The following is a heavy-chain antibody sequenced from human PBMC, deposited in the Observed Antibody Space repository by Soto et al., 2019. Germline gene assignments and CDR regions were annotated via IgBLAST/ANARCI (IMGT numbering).Heavy chain of an antibody. Sequence: QITLKESGPTLVKPTQTLTLTCTFSGFSLSTSGVGVGWIRQPPGKALEWLALIYWDDDKRYSPSLESRLTITKDTSKYQVVLTMTNMDPVDTATYYCAHTVQPRIIDYWGQGTLVTVSS. J-gene: IGHJ4*02. D-gene: IGHD4-17*01. CDR1: GFSLSTSGVG. CDR3: AHTVQPRIIDY. V-gene: IGHV2-5*02. CDR2: IYWDDDK.